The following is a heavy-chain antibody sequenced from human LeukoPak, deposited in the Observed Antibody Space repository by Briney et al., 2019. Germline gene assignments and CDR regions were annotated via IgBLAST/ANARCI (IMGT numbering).Heavy chain of an antibody. CDR3: ARDARERSAFDI. CDR1: GFTFSSYA. D-gene: IGHD1-1*01. J-gene: IGHJ3*02. CDR2: ISSSSSYI. V-gene: IGHV3-21*01. Sequence: GGSLRLSCAASGFTFSSYAMHWVRQAPGKGLEWVSSISSSSSYIYYADSVKGRFTISRDNAKNSLYLQMNSLRAEDTAVYYCARDARERSAFDIWGQGTMVTVSS.